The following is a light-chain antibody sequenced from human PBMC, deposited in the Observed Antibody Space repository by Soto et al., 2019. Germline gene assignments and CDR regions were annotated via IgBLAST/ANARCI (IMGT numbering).Light chain of an antibody. V-gene: IGKV3-20*01. Sequence: EIVLTQSPGTLSLSPGERATLSCRASQSVSSSFLAWYQQKPGQAPRLLIYGASIRATSIPDRFSGSGSGTDFTLTISRLEPEDFAVYYCQQYGSSPWTFGQGTKVEI. CDR3: QQYGSSPWT. CDR1: QSVSSSF. J-gene: IGKJ1*01. CDR2: GAS.